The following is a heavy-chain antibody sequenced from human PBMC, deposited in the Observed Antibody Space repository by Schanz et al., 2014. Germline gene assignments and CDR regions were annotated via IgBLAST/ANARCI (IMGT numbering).Heavy chain of an antibody. Sequence: QVQLVQSGAEVKKPGASVKVSCKASGYTTFTDYYIHWVRQAPGQGLEWMGRIIPILGIANYAQKFQGRVTITADKSTFTAYMDVSSLRSEDTAVYYCARGRGFYDYWGQGTLVTVSS. CDR3: ARGRGFYDY. V-gene: IGHV1-69*09. D-gene: IGHD3-10*01. CDR1: GYTTFTDYY. J-gene: IGHJ4*02. CDR2: IIPILGIA.